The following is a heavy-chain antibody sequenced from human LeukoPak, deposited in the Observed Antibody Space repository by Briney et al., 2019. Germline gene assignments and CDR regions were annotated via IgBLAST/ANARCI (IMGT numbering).Heavy chain of an antibody. D-gene: IGHD3-9*01. CDR2: IKEDGSEK. CDR3: ARDTDILTGSDSYFDY. J-gene: IGHJ4*02. CDR1: GFTFSNSW. V-gene: IGHV3-7*01. Sequence: GGSLRLSCAASGFTFSNSWMTWVRQAPGKGLEWVANIKEDGSEKYYVDSVKGRFTISRDNAKNSLYLQMNSLRAEDTAVYYCARDTDILTGSDSYFDYWGQGTLVTVSS.